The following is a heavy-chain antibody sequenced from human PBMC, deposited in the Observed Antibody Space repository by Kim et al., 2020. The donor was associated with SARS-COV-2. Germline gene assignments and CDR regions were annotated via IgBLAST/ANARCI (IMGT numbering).Heavy chain of an antibody. CDR2: ISYDGRNK. D-gene: IGHD3-10*01. CDR3: AKDRDYYGNFDY. J-gene: IGHJ4*02. V-gene: IGHV3-30*18. Sequence: GGSLRLSCAASGFTFSRYGMHWVRQAPGKGLEWVAVISYDGRNKHYVDSAKGRFTISRDNSKNTMYLQMNSLRAEDTAVYYCAKDRDYYGNFDYWGQGTLVTVSS. CDR1: GFTFSRYG.